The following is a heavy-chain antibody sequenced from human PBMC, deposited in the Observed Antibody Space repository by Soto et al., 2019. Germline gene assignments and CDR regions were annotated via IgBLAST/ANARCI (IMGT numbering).Heavy chain of an antibody. CDR1: GGSISSSSHY. D-gene: IGHD1-26*01. CDR3: ARHSEPYSGSYYCDY. Sequence: SETLCLTCTVSGGSISSSSHYWGWIRQPPGKGLEWIGSIYYSGSTYYNPSLKSRVTISVDTSKNQFSLKLSSVTAADTAVYYCARHSEPYSGSYYCDYWGQGTLVTVSS. CDR2: IYYSGST. J-gene: IGHJ4*02. V-gene: IGHV4-39*01.